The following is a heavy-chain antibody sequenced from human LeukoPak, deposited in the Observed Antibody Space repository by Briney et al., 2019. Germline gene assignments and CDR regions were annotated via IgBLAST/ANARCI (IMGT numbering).Heavy chain of an antibody. CDR3: ATHDVGYSSSWQHDAFDI. CDR2: ITSSSTM. J-gene: IGHJ3*02. D-gene: IGHD6-13*01. CDR1: GFTFSSSN. Sequence: GGSLRLSCAASGFTFSSSNMNWLRQAPGKGLEWVSSITSSSTMHYADSMKGRFTISRDNAKNSLYLQMNSLRAEDTAVYYCATHDVGYSSSWQHDAFDIWGQGTMVTVSS. V-gene: IGHV3-21*04.